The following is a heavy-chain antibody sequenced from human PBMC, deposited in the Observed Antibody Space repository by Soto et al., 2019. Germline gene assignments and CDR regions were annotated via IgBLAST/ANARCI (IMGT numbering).Heavy chain of an antibody. CDR3: ARDLRLASRGYFDY. V-gene: IGHV1-69*13. Sequence: SVKVSCKASGGTFSSYAISWVRQAPGQGLEWMGGIIPIFGTANYAQKFQGRVTITADESTSTAYMELSSLRSEDTAVYYCARDLRLASRGYFDYWGQGTQVTVS. J-gene: IGHJ4*02. CDR2: IIPIFGTA. CDR1: GGTFSSYA. D-gene: IGHD2-15*01.